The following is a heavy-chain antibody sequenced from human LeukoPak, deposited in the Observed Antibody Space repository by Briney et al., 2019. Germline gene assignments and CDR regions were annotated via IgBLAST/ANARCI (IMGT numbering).Heavy chain of an antibody. CDR3: AREPTAMVSLNWFDP. V-gene: IGHV1-18*01. J-gene: IGHJ5*02. D-gene: IGHD2-2*01. CDR1: GYTFTSYG. Sequence: ASVKVSCKASGYTFTSYGISWVRQAPGQGLEWMGWISAYNGNTNYAQKLQGRVTMTTDTSTSTAYMELRSLRSDDTAVYYCAREPTAMVSLNWFDPWGQGTLVTVSS. CDR2: ISAYNGNT.